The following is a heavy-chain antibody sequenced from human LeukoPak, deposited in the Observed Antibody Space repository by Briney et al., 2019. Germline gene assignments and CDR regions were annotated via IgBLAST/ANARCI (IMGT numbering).Heavy chain of an antibody. V-gene: IGHV7-4-1*02. D-gene: IGHD2-15*01. J-gene: IGHJ6*03. CDR2: INTNAGNT. CDR1: GYTFTRYG. CDR3: ARELWDCSGGSCSYYMDV. Sequence: ASVKVSCKASGYTFTRYGMNWVRQAPGQGLEWMGWINTNAGNTTYAQGFTGRFVFSLDTSVSTAYLQLSSLKAEDSAVYYCARELWDCSGGSCSYYMDVWGKGTTVTVSS.